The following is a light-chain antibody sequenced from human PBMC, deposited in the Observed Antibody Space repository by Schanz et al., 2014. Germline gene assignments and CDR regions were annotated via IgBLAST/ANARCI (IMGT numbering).Light chain of an antibody. J-gene: IGLJ3*02. CDR1: SSDVGSYNL. Sequence: QSVLTQPASVSGSPGQSITISCTGTSSDVGSYNLVSWYQQHPGKAPKVMIYEGSKRPSGVPDRFSGSKSGNTASLTISGLNAEDEADYYCCSYAGSSACVFGGGTKLTVL. V-gene: IGLV2-23*01. CDR2: EGS. CDR3: CSYAGSSACV.